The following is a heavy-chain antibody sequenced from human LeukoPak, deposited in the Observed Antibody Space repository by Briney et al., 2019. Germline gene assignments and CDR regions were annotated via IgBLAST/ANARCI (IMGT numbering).Heavy chain of an antibody. CDR2: INHSGST. J-gene: IGHJ4*02. D-gene: IGHD5-18*01. CDR1: GGSFSGYY. Sequence: SETLSLTCAVYGGSFSGYYGSWIRQPPGKGLEWIGEINHSGSTNYNPSLKSRVTISVDTSKNQFSLKLSSVTAADTAVYYCARGAWIQLWLSFDYWGQGTLVSVSS. CDR3: ARGAWIQLWLSFDY. V-gene: IGHV4-34*01.